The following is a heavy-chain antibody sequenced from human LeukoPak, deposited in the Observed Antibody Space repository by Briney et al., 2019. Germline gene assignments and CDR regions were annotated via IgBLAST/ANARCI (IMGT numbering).Heavy chain of an antibody. Sequence: SETLSLTCTVSGGSISSYYWSWIRQPAGKGLEWIGRIYTSGSTNYNPSLKSRVTMSVDTSKNQFSLKLSSVTAADTAVYYCARGQRIAARPSDAFDIWGQGTMVTVSS. CDR3: ARGQRIAARPSDAFDI. CDR1: GGSISSYY. V-gene: IGHV4-4*07. J-gene: IGHJ3*02. D-gene: IGHD6-6*01. CDR2: IYTSGST.